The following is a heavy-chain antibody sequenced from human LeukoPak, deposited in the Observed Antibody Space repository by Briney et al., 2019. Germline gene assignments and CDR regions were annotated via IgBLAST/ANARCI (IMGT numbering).Heavy chain of an antibody. D-gene: IGHD6-13*01. J-gene: IGHJ4*02. V-gene: IGHV3-7*01. Sequence: GGPLRLSCAASGFTFSSYWMSWVRQAPGKGLEWVANIRQDGSDKYYVDSVKGRFTISRDNAKNSLYLQMNSLRAEDTAVYFCARVLQYAAAGTSYDYWGQGTLVTVSS. CDR1: GFTFSSYW. CDR3: ARVLQYAAAGTSYDY. CDR2: IRQDGSDK.